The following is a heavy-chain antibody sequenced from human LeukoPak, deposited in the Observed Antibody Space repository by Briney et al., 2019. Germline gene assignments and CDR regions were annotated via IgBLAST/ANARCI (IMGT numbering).Heavy chain of an antibody. J-gene: IGHJ5*02. Sequence: PGRSLRLSCAASGFTFDDYAMHWVRQAPGKGLEWVSGVSWNSGNIAYADSVKGRFTISRDNAKNSLYLQMNSLRAEDTAVYYCARDSRLWFGELRFDPWGQGTLVTVSS. CDR1: GFTFDDYA. V-gene: IGHV3-9*01. D-gene: IGHD3-10*01. CDR2: VSWNSGNI. CDR3: ARDSRLWFGELRFDP.